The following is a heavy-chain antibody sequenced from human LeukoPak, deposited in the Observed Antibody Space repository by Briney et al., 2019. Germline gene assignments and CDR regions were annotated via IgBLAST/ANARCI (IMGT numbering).Heavy chain of an antibody. CDR2: IRYDGSNK. V-gene: IGHV3-30*02. D-gene: IGHD3-9*01. J-gene: IGHJ4*02. CDR1: GFSFSGYG. CDR3: AKRSDFLTGYSNY. Sequence: GGSLRLSCAASGFSFSGYGMHWVRQAPGKGLEWVAFIRYDGSNKYSADSVKGRFTISRDNSKNTLYLQMNSLRAEDTAVYYCAKRSDFLTGYSNYWGQGTLVTVSS.